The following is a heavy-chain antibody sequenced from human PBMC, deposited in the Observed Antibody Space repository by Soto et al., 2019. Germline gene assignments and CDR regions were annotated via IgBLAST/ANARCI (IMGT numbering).Heavy chain of an antibody. V-gene: IGHV4-59*08. CDR1: GGSISSYY. Sequence: PSETLSLTCTVSGGSISSYYWSWIRQPPGKGLEWIGYIYYSGSTNYNPSLKSRVTISVDTSKNQFSLKLSSVTAADTAVYYCARLLRTSGSYFDYYYYMDVWGKGTTVTVSS. J-gene: IGHJ6*03. CDR2: IYYSGST. CDR3: ARLLRTSGSYFDYYYYMDV. D-gene: IGHD3-10*01.